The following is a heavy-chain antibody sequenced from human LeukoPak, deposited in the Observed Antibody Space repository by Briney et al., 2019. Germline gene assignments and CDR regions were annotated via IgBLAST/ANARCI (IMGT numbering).Heavy chain of an antibody. D-gene: IGHD4-17*01. V-gene: IGHV1-2*06. CDR3: ARDWATNYGDYYIDY. Sequence: ASVKVSCKASGYTFTAYYMHWVRQVPGQGLEWMGRINPNSGDTDYAQKFQGRVIMTRDTSISTAYMEVSRLRSDDTAVYYCARDWATNYGDYYIDYWGQGTLVTVSS. CDR2: INPNSGDT. CDR1: GYTFTAYY. J-gene: IGHJ4*02.